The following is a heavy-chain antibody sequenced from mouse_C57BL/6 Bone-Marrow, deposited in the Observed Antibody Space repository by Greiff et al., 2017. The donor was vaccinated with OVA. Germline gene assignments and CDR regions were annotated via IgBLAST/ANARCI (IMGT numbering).Heavy chain of an antibody. Sequence: VKLMESGAELVKPGASVKISCKASGYAFSSYWMNWVKQRPGKGLEWIGQIYPGDGDTNYNGKFKGKATLTADKSSSTAYMQLSRLTSEDSAVYFCARERLRPFDVYFDYWGQGTTLTVSS. CDR1: GYAFSSYW. V-gene: IGHV1-80*01. J-gene: IGHJ2*01. CDR2: IYPGDGDT. D-gene: IGHD1-2*01. CDR3: ARERLRPFDVYFDY.